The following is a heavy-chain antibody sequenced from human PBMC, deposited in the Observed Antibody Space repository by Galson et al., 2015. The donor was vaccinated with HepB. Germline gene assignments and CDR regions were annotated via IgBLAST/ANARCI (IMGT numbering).Heavy chain of an antibody. CDR1: GDSVSSNSAA. V-gene: IGHV6-1*01. CDR3: AREGYCSSTSRYTYYYGMDV. J-gene: IGHJ6*02. D-gene: IGHD2-2*02. Sequence: CAISGDSVSSNSAAWNWIRQSPSRGLEWLGRTYYRSKWYNDYAVSVKSRITINPDTSKNQFSLQLNSVTPEDTAVYYCAREGYCSSTSRYTYYYGMDVWGQGTTVTVSS. CDR2: TYYRSKWYN.